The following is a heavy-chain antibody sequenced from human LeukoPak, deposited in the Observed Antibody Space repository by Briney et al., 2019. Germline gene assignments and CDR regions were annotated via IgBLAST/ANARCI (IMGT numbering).Heavy chain of an antibody. CDR1: GFNFNDYW. Sequence: GGSLRLSCATSGFNFNDYWMHWVRQAPGKGLVWVSRINSAGSTSTYADSVKGRFTISRDDAKNLLYLDMNSLRAEDTAVYYCARGHTAVTRHFDFWGQGTLVTVSS. J-gene: IGHJ4*02. V-gene: IGHV3-74*01. CDR3: ARGHTAVTRHFDF. CDR2: INSAGSTS. D-gene: IGHD4-17*01.